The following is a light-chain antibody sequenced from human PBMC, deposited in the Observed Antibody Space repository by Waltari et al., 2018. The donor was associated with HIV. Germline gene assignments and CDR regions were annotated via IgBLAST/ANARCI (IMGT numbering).Light chain of an antibody. CDR2: DVS. CDR1: SSYVGGYNY. J-gene: IGLJ1*01. CDR3: SSYTSSSTLV. V-gene: IGLV2-14*01. Sequence: QSALTQPASVSGSPGQSITISCTGTSSYVGGYNYVSWYQQYPGKAPKLMIFDVSNRPSGVSNRFSGTKSGNTASLTISGLHTEDEADYYCSSYTSSSTLVFGTGTKVTVL.